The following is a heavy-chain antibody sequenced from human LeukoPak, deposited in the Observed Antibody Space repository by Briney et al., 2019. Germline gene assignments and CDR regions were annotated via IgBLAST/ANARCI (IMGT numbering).Heavy chain of an antibody. Sequence: GGSLRLSCAASGFTFSDYYMSWIRQAPGKGLEWVSIIYSGGATFYADSVKGRFTISRENSKNTLWLQMNSLRAEDTAVYYCARLHYDVLTGPFDYWGQGTLVTVPS. CDR3: ARLHYDVLTGPFDY. V-gene: IGHV3-66*04. CDR2: IYSGGAT. CDR1: GFTFSDYY. J-gene: IGHJ4*02. D-gene: IGHD3-9*01.